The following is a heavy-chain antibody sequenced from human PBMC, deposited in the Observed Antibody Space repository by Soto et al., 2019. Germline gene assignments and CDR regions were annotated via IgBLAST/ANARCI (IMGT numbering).Heavy chain of an antibody. CDR1: GGSISSGGYY. V-gene: IGHV4-31*03. J-gene: IGHJ5*02. D-gene: IGHD3-3*01. CDR3: ARVIGVVSYWFDP. Sequence: QVQLQESGPGLVKPSQTLSLTCTVSGGSISSGGYYWSWIRQHPGKGLEWIGYIYYSGSTCYTPSIKSCVTISVDTSQNPFSLKLRSVTAAETAVYYCARVIGVVSYWFDPWGQGTLVTVSS. CDR2: IYYSGST.